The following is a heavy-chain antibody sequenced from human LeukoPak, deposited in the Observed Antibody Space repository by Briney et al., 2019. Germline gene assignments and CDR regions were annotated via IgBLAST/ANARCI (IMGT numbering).Heavy chain of an antibody. J-gene: IGHJ5*02. CDR1: GYTYTTDC. CDR3: ARDRGIPYADSFDP. Sequence: ASVKVSCKASGYTYTTDCISWERPAPGQGLEWMGWIDTYSGKTNYAQKFQGRVTMTSDTSTSTAYMELRSLRSDDTAVYYCARDRGIPYADSFDPWGQGTLVTVSS. CDR2: IDTYSGKT. D-gene: IGHD3-16*01. V-gene: IGHV1-18*01.